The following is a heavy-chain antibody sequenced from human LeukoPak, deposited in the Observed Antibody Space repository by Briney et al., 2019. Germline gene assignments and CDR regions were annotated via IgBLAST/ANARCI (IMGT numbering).Heavy chain of an antibody. CDR3: AKDFPHYYESSHGMDA. V-gene: IGHV3-48*03. CDR1: GFTFSSYE. D-gene: IGHD3-22*01. CDR2: ISTSGSNI. Sequence: PGGSLRLSCAASGFTFSSYEMNWVRQAPGKGLEWVSYISTSGSNIYYADSVKGRFTISRDNAKNLLYLQMNSLRAEDAAVYYCAKDFPHYYESSHGMDAWGQGTTVTVSS. J-gene: IGHJ6*02.